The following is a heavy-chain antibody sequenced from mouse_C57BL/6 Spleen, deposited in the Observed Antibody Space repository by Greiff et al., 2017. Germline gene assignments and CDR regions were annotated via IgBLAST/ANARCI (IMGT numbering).Heavy chain of an antibody. CDR2: IYPGSGNT. D-gene: IGHD2-4*01. V-gene: IGHV1-76*01. CDR3: ARSSDYDGAWFAY. CDR1: GYTFTDYY. Sequence: QVQLQQSGAELVRPGASVKLSCKASGYTFTDYYINWVKQRPGQGLEWIARIYPGSGNTYYNEKFKGKATLTAEKSSSTAYMQLSSLTSEDSAVYFCARSSDYDGAWFAYWGQGTLVTVSA. J-gene: IGHJ3*01.